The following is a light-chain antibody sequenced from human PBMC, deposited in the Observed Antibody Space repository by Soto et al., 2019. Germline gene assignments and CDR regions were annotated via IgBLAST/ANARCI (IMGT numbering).Light chain of an antibody. CDR2: AAS. J-gene: IGKJ1*01. V-gene: IGKV1-39*01. Sequence: THTQASLSASVGGRVSSTCRASQSISSYLTWYQHKPGKAPKLLIYAASSIHTGVPSRFSGSRSGTDFALTISRLQPDDFAPYYCQHYDSPPRPFGQGTKV. CDR3: QHYDSPPRP. CDR1: QSISSY.